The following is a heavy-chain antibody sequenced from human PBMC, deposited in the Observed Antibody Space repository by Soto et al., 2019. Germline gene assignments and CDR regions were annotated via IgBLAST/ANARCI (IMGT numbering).Heavy chain of an antibody. Sequence: ASVKVSCKASGYTFTSYGISWVRQAPGQGLEWMGWISAYNGNTNYAQKLRGRVTMTTDTSTSTAYMELRSLRSDDTAVYYCARVTTNDFWSGYYIEYYYYGMDVWGQGTTVTVSS. V-gene: IGHV1-18*01. J-gene: IGHJ6*02. D-gene: IGHD3-3*01. CDR1: GYTFTSYG. CDR2: ISAYNGNT. CDR3: ARVTTNDFWSGYYIEYYYYGMDV.